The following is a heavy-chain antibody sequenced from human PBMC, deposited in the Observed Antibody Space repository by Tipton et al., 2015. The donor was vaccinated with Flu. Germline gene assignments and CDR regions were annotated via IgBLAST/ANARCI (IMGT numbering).Heavy chain of an antibody. CDR2: IDHSGTT. CDR3: ASHSYSRGRAGH. D-gene: IGHD4-11*01. V-gene: IGHV4-38-2*02. CDR1: GYSISSGYY. J-gene: IGHJ4*02. Sequence: PGLVKPSETLSLTCTVSGYSISSGYYWGWIRQPPGKGLEWIGSIDHSGTTYYNPSLKSRVTISVDTSKNQFSLKLSSVTAADTAVFYCASHSYSRGRAGHWGQGTLVTVSS.